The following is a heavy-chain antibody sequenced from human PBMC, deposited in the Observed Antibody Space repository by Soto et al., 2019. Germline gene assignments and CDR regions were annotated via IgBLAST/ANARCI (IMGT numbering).Heavy chain of an antibody. D-gene: IGHD2-15*01. CDR2: ISANNGNT. J-gene: IGHJ5*02. CDR3: ARDIVVVVAAGKWFDP. Sequence: GASVKVSCKASGYTFTSYGISWVRQAPGQGLEWMGWISANNGNTNYAQKLQGRVTMTTDTSTSTAYMELRSLRSDDTAVYYCARDIVVVVAAGKWFDPWGQGTLVTVSS. V-gene: IGHV1-18*04. CDR1: GYTFTSYG.